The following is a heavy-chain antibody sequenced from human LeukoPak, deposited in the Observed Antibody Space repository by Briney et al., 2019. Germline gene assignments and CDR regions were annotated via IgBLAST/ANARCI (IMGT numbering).Heavy chain of an antibody. V-gene: IGHV3-23*01. CDR2: ISGSGGNT. J-gene: IGHJ4*02. CDR1: GFTFSSYS. D-gene: IGHD3-3*01. CDR3: AKGSGSYGQDLYS. Sequence: GGSLRLSCAASGFTFSSYSMNWVRQAPGKGLECVSGISGSGGNTYYADSVKGRFTISRDDSKNTLYLQMNSLRAEDTAVYYCAKGSGSYGQDLYSWGQGTLVTVAS.